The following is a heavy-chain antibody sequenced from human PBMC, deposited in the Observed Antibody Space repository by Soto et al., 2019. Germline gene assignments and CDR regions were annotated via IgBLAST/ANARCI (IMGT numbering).Heavy chain of an antibody. CDR3: ARDHISIFGPMEVPYALAV. CDR2: VNPNTGGT. D-gene: IGHD3-3*01. J-gene: IGHJ6*02. V-gene: IGHV1-2*02. CDR1: GHTFTDHY. Sequence: QVQLVQSGAEVKKPGASVKVSCKASGHTFTDHYIHWVRQAPGQGLEWMGWVNPNTGGTLSAQKFQGRVTMTWDRSFRTAYMELSRLTSDDTAVYYCARDHISIFGPMEVPYALAVWGQGTTVTVSS.